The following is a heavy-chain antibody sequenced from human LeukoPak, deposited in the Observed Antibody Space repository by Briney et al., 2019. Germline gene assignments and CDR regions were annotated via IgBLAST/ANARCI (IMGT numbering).Heavy chain of an antibody. CDR1: GGSISSYY. V-gene: IGHV4-59*01. Sequence: ETSETLSLTCTVSGGSISSYYWSWIRQPPGKGLEWIGYIYHSGSTNYNPSLKSRVTISVDTSKNQFSLKLSSVTAADTAVYYCARDRELGYWGQGTLVTVSS. CDR3: ARDRELGY. CDR2: IYHSGST. D-gene: IGHD3-10*01. J-gene: IGHJ4*02.